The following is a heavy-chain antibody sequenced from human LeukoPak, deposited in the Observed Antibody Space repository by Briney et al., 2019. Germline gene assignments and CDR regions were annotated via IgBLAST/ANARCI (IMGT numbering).Heavy chain of an antibody. V-gene: IGHV3-30*18. D-gene: IGHD3-22*01. J-gene: IGHJ4*02. CDR3: AKAPPTMIVVDPYIDY. CDR2: ISYDGSNK. CDR1: GFTFSSYG. Sequence: PGGSLRLSCAASGFTFSSYGMHWVRQAPGKGLEWVAVISYDGSNKYYADSVKGRFTISRDNSKNTLYLQMNSLRAEDTAVYYCAKAPPTMIVVDPYIDYWGQGTLVTVSS.